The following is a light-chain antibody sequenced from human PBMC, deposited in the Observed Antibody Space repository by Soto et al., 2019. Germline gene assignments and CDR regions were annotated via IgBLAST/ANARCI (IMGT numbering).Light chain of an antibody. V-gene: IGLV2-8*01. Sequence: QSALTQPPSASGSPGQSVTISCTGTSSDIGGYDYVSWYQQPPGKAPQVIIYEVTKRRSGVPDRFSGSKSGNTASLTVSVLQAEDEADYYCAAWDDSLTAHVFGVGTKVTVL. J-gene: IGLJ1*01. CDR2: EVT. CDR3: AAWDDSLTAHV. CDR1: SSDIGGYDY.